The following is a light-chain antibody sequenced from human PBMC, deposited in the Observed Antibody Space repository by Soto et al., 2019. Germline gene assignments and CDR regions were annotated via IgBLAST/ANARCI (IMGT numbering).Light chain of an antibody. Sequence: DIVLTQSPLSLPVTPGEPASISCRSSQSLLQINGYNYLDWYLQKPGQSPHLLIYLGSNRASGVPDRFSGSGSGTDFTLKISRVEAEDVGVYYCMQAFQAPWTVGQGTKVEIK. V-gene: IGKV2-28*01. CDR3: MQAFQAPWT. CDR1: QSLLQINGYNY. J-gene: IGKJ1*01. CDR2: LGS.